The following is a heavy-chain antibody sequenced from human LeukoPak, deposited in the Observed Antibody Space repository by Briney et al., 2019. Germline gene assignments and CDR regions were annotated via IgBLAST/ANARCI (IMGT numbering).Heavy chain of an antibody. CDR1: GGSISSYY. Sequence: SETLSLTCTVSGGSISSYYWSWIRQPPGKGLEWIGYIYYSGSTNYNLSLKSRVTISVDTSKNQFSLKLNSVTAADTAVYYCARLGGYASPFDYWGQGTLVTVSS. CDR2: IYYSGST. V-gene: IGHV4-59*01. J-gene: IGHJ4*02. D-gene: IGHD5-12*01. CDR3: ARLGGYASPFDY.